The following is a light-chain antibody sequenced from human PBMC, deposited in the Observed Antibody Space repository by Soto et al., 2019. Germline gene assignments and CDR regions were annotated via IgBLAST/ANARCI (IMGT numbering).Light chain of an antibody. V-gene: IGKV3-20*01. CDR3: QQYGSSPGT. CDR2: GAS. J-gene: IGKJ1*01. Sequence: DIVLTQSPSTLSLSLGDRATISCMASQSVSSSYLDWYQQKPGQAPRLLIYGASSRATGIPDRFSGSGSGTDFTLTISRLEPEDFAVYYCQQYGSSPGTCGQGTKGDIK. CDR1: QSVSSSY.